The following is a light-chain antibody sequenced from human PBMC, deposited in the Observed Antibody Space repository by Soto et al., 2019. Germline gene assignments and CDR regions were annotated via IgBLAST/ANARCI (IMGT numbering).Light chain of an antibody. CDR3: SSYTSSSSWV. CDR2: EVS. CDR1: NTDIGGHKY. V-gene: IGLV2-8*01. Sequence: QSALTQPPSASGSPGQSVTISCTGTNTDIGGHKYVSWYQHHPGKAPKLLIYEVSERPSGVPDRFSGSKSGNTASLTISGLQAEDEADYYCSSYTSSSSWVFGGGTKLTVL. J-gene: IGLJ3*02.